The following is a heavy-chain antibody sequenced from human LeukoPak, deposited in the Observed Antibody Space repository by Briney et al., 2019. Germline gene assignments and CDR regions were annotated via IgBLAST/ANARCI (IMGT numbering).Heavy chain of an antibody. Sequence: ASVKVSCKASGYTFISHAISWVRQAPGQGFEWMGWISANNGNTNYAQKFQGRVTMTTDTSTSTAYMELRSLRSDDTAVYYCARDPGSFLSSTGWLNWFAPWGQGTLVTVSS. J-gene: IGHJ5*02. CDR2: ISANNGNT. CDR1: GYTFISHA. V-gene: IGHV1-18*01. CDR3: ARDPGSFLSSTGWLNWFAP. D-gene: IGHD6-19*01.